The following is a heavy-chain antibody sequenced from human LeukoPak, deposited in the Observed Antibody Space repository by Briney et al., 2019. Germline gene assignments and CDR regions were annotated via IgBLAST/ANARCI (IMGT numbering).Heavy chain of an antibody. CDR1: GFTFSSYS. Sequence: GGSLRLSCAASGFTFSSYSMNWVRQAPEKGLEWVSSISSSSSYIYYADSVKGRFTISRDNAKNSLYLQMNSLRAEDTAVYYCARDAKPTYYYDSSGYYPYYFDYWGQGTLVTVSS. CDR2: ISSSSSYI. D-gene: IGHD3-22*01. J-gene: IGHJ4*02. V-gene: IGHV3-21*01. CDR3: ARDAKPTYYYDSSGYYPYYFDY.